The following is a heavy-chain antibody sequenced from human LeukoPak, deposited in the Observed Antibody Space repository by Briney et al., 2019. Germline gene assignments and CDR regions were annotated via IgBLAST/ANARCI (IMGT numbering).Heavy chain of an antibody. J-gene: IGHJ4*02. CDR1: GFTFSSYA. V-gene: IGHV3-23*01. Sequence: GGSLRLSCAASGFTFSSYAMSWVRQAPGKGLEWVSSISGSGGTYYADSAKGRFTISRDNSKNTLYLQMNSLGDEDTAVYYCASLLWFGEFIFDYWGQGTLVTVSS. CDR2: ISGSGGT. CDR3: ASLLWFGEFIFDY. D-gene: IGHD3-10*01.